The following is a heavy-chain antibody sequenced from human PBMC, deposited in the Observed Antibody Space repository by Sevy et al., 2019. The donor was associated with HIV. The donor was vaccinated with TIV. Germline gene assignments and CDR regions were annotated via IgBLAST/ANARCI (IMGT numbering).Heavy chain of an antibody. Sequence: GGSLRLSCVASEFIFNDAWMHWVRQAPGKGLEWVGRIKSNIDGAAIDYAAPVKGRFTISRDDSKNTVFLQMNSLKSEDTAVYFCTTNGRVCSGIGCQISWGQRTQVTVSS. CDR1: EFIFNDAW. J-gene: IGHJ5*02. D-gene: IGHD2-15*01. V-gene: IGHV3-15*01. CDR3: TTNGRVCSGIGCQIS. CDR2: IKSNIDGAAI.